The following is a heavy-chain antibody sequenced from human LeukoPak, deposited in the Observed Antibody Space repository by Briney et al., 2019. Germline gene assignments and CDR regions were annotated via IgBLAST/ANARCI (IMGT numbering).Heavy chain of an antibody. CDR2: IIPIFGTA. Sequence: SVKVSCKASGGTFSSYAISWVRQAPGQGLEWMGRIIPIFGTANYAQKFQGRVTITTDESTSTAYMELSSLRSKDTAVYYCAINYYDSSGYLPFSYWGQGTLVTVSS. J-gene: IGHJ4*02. CDR3: AINYYDSSGYLPFSY. V-gene: IGHV1-69*05. D-gene: IGHD3-22*01. CDR1: GGTFSSYA.